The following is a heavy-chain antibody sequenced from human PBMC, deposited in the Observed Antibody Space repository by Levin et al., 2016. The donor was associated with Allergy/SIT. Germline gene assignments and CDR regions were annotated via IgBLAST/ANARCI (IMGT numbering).Heavy chain of an antibody. CDR1: GYTFTGYY. Sequence: ASVKVSCKASGYTFTGYYMHWVRQAPGQGLEWMGWINPNSGGTKYSQKFQGSVTITRDTSASTAYMELSSLRSEDTAVYYCAGSAWGVGVSNWFDPWGQGTLVTVSS. J-gene: IGHJ5*02. V-gene: IGHV1-2*02. CDR3: AGSAWGVGVSNWFDP. D-gene: IGHD1-26*01. CDR2: INPNSGGT.